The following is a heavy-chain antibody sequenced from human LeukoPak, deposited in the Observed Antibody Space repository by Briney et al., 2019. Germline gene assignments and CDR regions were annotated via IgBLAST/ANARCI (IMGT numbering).Heavy chain of an antibody. J-gene: IGHJ6*03. Sequence: GSLRLSCAASGFTFSSYGMHWVRQAPGKGLEGVAFIRYGGSNKYYADSVKGRFTISRDNSKNTLYLQMNSLRAEDTAVHYCAKEPFYDSSGHPSDYYYYMDVWGKGTTVTVSS. D-gene: IGHD3-22*01. CDR1: GFTFSSYG. CDR2: IRYGGSNK. V-gene: IGHV3-30*02. CDR3: AKEPFYDSSGHPSDYYYYMDV.